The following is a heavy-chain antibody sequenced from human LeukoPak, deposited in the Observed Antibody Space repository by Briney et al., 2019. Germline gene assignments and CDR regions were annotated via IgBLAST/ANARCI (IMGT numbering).Heavy chain of an antibody. CDR2: IKQDGSEN. CDR3: ARDFDWLFDY. D-gene: IGHD3-9*01. J-gene: IGHJ4*02. Sequence: GGSLRLSCAASGFTFSNYWMSWVRQAPGKGLEWVANIKQDGSENYYVDSMKGRFTTSRDNAKNPLSLQMTSLRGEDTAVYYCARDFDWLFDYWGQGTLVTVSS. V-gene: IGHV3-7*04. CDR1: GFTFSNYW.